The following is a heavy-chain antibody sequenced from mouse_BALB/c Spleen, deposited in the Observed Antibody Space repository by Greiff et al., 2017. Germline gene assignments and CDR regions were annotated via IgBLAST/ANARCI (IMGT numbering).Heavy chain of an antibody. CDR3: ASPTPETMITRYFDY. Sequence: EVQLQESGAELVKPGASVKLSCTASGFNIKDTYMHWVKQRPEQGLEWIGRIDPANGNTKYDPKFQGKATITADTSSNTAYLQLSSLTSEDTAVYYCASPTPETMITRYFDYWGQGTTLTVSS. D-gene: IGHD2-4*01. CDR2: IDPANGNT. CDR1: GFNIKDTY. J-gene: IGHJ2*01. V-gene: IGHV14-3*02.